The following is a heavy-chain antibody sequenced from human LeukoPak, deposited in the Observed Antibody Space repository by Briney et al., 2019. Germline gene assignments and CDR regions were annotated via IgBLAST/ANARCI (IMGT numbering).Heavy chain of an antibody. Sequence: SETLSLTCTVSGGSISSYYWSWIRQPAGKGLEWIGRIYTSGSTNYNPSLKSRVTMSVDTSKNQFSLKLSSVTAADTAVYYCARDIRYFDWLPPYYFDYWRQGTLVTVSS. CDR2: IYTSGST. CDR1: GGSISSYY. V-gene: IGHV4-4*07. CDR3: ARDIRYFDWLPPYYFDY. D-gene: IGHD3-9*01. J-gene: IGHJ4*02.